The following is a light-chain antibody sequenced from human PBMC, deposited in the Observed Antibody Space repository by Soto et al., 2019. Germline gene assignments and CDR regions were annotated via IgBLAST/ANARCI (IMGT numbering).Light chain of an antibody. V-gene: IGLV2-8*01. Sequence: QSALTQPPSASGSPGQSVTISCTGTSSDVGGYNYVSWYQQHPGKAPKLMIYEVTNRPSGVPDRFSGSKSGNTASLTVSGLQAEDEADYYCSSYAGSSNLFFGGGTQLTVL. J-gene: IGLJ2*01. CDR3: SSYAGSSNLF. CDR1: SSDVGGYNY. CDR2: EVT.